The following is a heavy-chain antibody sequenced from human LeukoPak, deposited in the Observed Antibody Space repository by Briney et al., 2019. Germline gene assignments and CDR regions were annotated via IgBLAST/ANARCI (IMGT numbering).Heavy chain of an antibody. V-gene: IGHV3-33*01. Sequence: GRSLRLSCPASGFTFSSYGMHWVRQAPGKGLEWVAVIWYDGSKKYYADSVKGRFNISRENSKQTLYLQMNSLRAEDTAVYYCARKWDYYAKGMDVWGQGTTVTVSS. CDR1: GFTFSSYG. D-gene: IGHD3-10*01. CDR2: IWYDGSKK. J-gene: IGHJ6*02. CDR3: ARKWDYYAKGMDV.